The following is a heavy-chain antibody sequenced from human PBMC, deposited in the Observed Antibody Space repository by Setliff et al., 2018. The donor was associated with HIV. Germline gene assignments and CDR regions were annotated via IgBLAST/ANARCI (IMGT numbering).Heavy chain of an antibody. D-gene: IGHD2-15*01. V-gene: IGHV3-23*01. CDR1: GFSISSYA. J-gene: IGHJ4*02. Sequence: PGGSLRLSCAASGFSISSYAMNWVRQAPGKGLEWVSSISGSSSSIYYADSVKGRFTISRDNSKNTLFLQMNTLRDEDTAVYYCAKQHCAGGSCYDAYMGLDYWGQGTLVTVSS. CDR2: ISGSSSSI. CDR3: AKQHCAGGSCYDAYMGLDY.